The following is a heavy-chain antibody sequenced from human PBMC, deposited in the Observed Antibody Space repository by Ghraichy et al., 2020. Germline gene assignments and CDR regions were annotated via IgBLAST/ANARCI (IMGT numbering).Heavy chain of an antibody. CDR3: AREPPPTYCTGGVCYNAFDI. Sequence: SETLSLTCTVSGGSISSYYWSWIRQPPGKGLEWIGYIYYSGSTNYNPSLKSRVTISVDTSKNQFSLKLSSVTAADTAVYYCAREPPPTYCTGGVCYNAFDIWGQGTMVTVSS. V-gene: IGHV4-59*01. CDR2: IYYSGST. CDR1: GGSISSYY. D-gene: IGHD2-8*02. J-gene: IGHJ3*02.